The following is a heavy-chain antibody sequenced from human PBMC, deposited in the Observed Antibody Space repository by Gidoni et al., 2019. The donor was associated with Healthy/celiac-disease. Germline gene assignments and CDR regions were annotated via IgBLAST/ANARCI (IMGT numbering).Heavy chain of an antibody. CDR1: GYTFTSYG. D-gene: IGHD2-15*01. CDR2: ISAYNGNT. V-gene: IGHV1-18*01. J-gene: IGHJ6*02. Sequence: QVQPVQSGAEVKKPGPSVKVSCKASGYTFTSYGISWVRQAPGQVLEWLGWISAYNGNTNYAQKLQGRVTMTTDTSTSTAYMELRSLRSDDTAVYYCARDRMTRMLCGMDVWGQGTTVTVSS. CDR3: ARDRMTRMLCGMDV.